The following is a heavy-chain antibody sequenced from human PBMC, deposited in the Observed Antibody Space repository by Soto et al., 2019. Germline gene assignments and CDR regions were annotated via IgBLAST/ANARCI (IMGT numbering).Heavy chain of an antibody. D-gene: IGHD3-10*01. CDR1: GITFSSHG. Sequence: QVQLVESGGGVVQPGRSLRLSCEVSGITFSSHGMHWVRQTPGKGLEWVAVIWYDGSEKYYADSVKGRFTISRDNSKNTLYPQMNSLRVKDTAVYYCASQGGTGFPPDYWGQGTLVTVSS. CDR2: IWYDGSEK. J-gene: IGHJ4*02. V-gene: IGHV3-33*01. CDR3: ASQGGTGFPPDY.